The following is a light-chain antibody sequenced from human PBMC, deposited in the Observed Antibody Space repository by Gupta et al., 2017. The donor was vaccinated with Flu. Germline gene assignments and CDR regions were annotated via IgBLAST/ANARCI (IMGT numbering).Light chain of an antibody. J-gene: IGLJ3*02. V-gene: IGLV2-23*02. CDR2: EVS. CDR1: NSDVGIYNF. Sequence: SITISCTGTNSDVGIYNFVSWYQQHPGNAPKLLIFEVSQRPSGVSNRFSGSKSGITASLTISGLQAEDEADYFCCSFTDSSTWVFGGGTQLTVL. CDR3: CSFTDSSTWV.